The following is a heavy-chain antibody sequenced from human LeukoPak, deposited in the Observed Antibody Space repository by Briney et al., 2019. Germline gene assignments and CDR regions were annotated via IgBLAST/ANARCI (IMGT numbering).Heavy chain of an antibody. V-gene: IGHV4-34*01. J-gene: IGHJ4*02. CDR2: INHSGST. Sequence: NPSETLSLTCAVYGGSFSGYYWSWIRQPPGKGLEWIGEINHSGSTNYNPSLKSRVAISVDTSKNQFSLKLNSVTAADTAVYYCARRTVVVPAALDYWGQGTLVTVSS. CDR3: ARRTVVVPAALDY. D-gene: IGHD2-2*01. CDR1: GGSFSGYY.